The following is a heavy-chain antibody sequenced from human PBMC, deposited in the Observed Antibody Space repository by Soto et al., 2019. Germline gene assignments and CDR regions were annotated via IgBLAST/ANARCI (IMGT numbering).Heavy chain of an antibody. Sequence: EVRLVESGGGLVQPGGSLRLSCATSGFTFSSRWMHWVRQAPGKGLVWVWYINSDGSTTTYADSVKGRFTISRDNAKNTVYLQMNSLRVDDTAVYYCARDTSYSTDYWGQGTLVTVSS. J-gene: IGHJ4*02. CDR2: INSDGSTT. CDR3: ARDTSYSTDY. CDR1: GFTFSSRW. V-gene: IGHV3-74*01. D-gene: IGHD2-2*01.